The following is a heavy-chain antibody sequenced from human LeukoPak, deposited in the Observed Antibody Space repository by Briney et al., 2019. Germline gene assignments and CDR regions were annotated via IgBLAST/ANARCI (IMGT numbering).Heavy chain of an antibody. J-gene: IGHJ4*02. D-gene: IGHD5-24*01. V-gene: IGHV4-39*07. Sequence: SETLSLTCTVSGGSISSSSYYWGWIRQPPGKGLEWIGSIYYSGSTYYNPSLKSRVTISVDTSKNQFSLKLSSVTAADTAVYYCAREPRMRDGYNPDYYFDYWGQGTLVTVSS. CDR1: GGSISSSSYY. CDR3: AREPRMRDGYNPDYYFDY. CDR2: IYYSGST.